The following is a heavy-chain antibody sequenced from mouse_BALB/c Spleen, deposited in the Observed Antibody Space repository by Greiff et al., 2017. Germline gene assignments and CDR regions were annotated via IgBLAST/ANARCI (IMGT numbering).Heavy chain of an antibody. Sequence: EVKVIESGGGLVKPGGSLKLSCAASGFTFSSYAMFWVRQTPEKRLEWVASISSGGSTYYPDSVKGRFTISRDNARNSLYLQMSSLRSEDTAMYYCARGNYGSSPFDYWGQGTTLTVSS. CDR3: ARGNYGSSPFDY. CDR1: GFTFSSYA. J-gene: IGHJ2*01. D-gene: IGHD1-1*01. V-gene: IGHV5-6-5*01. CDR2: ISSGGST.